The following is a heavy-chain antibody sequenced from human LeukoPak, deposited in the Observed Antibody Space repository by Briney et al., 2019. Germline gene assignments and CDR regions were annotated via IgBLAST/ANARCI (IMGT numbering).Heavy chain of an antibody. CDR2: IKQDGGAK. CDR3: ARERVTTTSFDY. Sequence: GGSLRLSCAASGFTFTNYWMNWLRQAPGKGLEWVANIKQDGGAKNYVDSVKGRFTISRDNAKDSLYLQMNNLRVEDTAVYYCARERVTTTSFDYWGQGVLVTVSS. CDR1: GFTFTNYW. V-gene: IGHV3-7*01. D-gene: IGHD2/OR15-2a*01. J-gene: IGHJ4*02.